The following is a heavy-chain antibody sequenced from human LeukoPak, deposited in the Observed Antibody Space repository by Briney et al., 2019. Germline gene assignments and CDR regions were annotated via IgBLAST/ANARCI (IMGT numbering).Heavy chain of an antibody. CDR1: DYSIASGHY. V-gene: IGHV4-38-2*02. CDR3: ARVDWGPYSSGWSDRRTAIDY. J-gene: IGHJ4*02. D-gene: IGHD6-19*01. Sequence: SETLSLTCSVSDYSIASGHYWGWIRQSPGKGLEWIGSVSHDGSAYLKPSLKSRVSTSVDTSKNQFTLSLSSVTAADTAVYYCARVDWGPYSSGWSDRRTAIDYWGQGTLVTVSS. CDR2: VSHDGSA.